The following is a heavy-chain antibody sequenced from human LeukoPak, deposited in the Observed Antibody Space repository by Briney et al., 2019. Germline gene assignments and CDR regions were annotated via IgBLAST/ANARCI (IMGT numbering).Heavy chain of an antibody. CDR1: GFTFSSYA. D-gene: IGHD6-6*01. CDR2: VSYDGSNK. CDR3: ASIPSEYSSSFRYLDAFDI. V-gene: IGHV3-30-3*01. Sequence: PGGSLRLSCAASGFTFSSYAMHWVRQAPGKGLEWVAVVSYDGSNKYYADSVKGRFTISRDNSKNTLYLQMNGLRAEDTAVYYCASIPSEYSSSFRYLDAFDIWGQGTMVTVSS. J-gene: IGHJ3*02.